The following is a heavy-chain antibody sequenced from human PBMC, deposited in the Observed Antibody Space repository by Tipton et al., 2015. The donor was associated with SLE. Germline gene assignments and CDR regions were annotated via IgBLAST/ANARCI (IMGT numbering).Heavy chain of an antibody. CDR1: DGSISSFY. Sequence: TLSLTCTVSDGSISSFYWSWIRQPPGKGLEWIGYISDSGSTNYNPSLRSRVAISVDTSKNQFSLRLDSMTSADTAVYYCARGGTDYDVWLGCTYFDLWGRGTLVTVSS. CDR3: ARGGTDYDVWLGCTYFDL. CDR2: ISDSGST. D-gene: IGHD3-3*01. J-gene: IGHJ2*01. V-gene: IGHV4-59*01.